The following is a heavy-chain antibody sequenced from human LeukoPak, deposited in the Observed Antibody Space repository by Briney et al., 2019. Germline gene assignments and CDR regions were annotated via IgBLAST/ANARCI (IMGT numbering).Heavy chain of an antibody. V-gene: IGHV3-7*03. CDR3: ARVPGAYPSSAFDI. CDR1: GFTFSSYW. J-gene: IGHJ3*02. D-gene: IGHD3-10*01. Sequence: GGFLRLSCAASGFTFSSYWMSWVRQAPGKGLEWVANIKQDGSEKYYVDSVKGRFTISRDNAKNSLYLQMNSLRAEDTAVYYCARVPGAYPSSAFDIWGQGTMVTVSS. CDR2: IKQDGSEK.